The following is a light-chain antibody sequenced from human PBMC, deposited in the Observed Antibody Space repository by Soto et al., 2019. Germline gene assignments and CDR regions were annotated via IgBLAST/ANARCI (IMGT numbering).Light chain of an antibody. CDR1: QSISIW. CDR2: AAS. V-gene: IGKV1-5*03. J-gene: IGKJ1*01. CDR3: HHYNTYST. Sequence: DIQMTQSPSALSASIGDRVTITCRASQSISIWLAWYQQKPGKAPKLLIYAASSLESGVPSRFSGGGSGTEFTLTISSLQPDDFATYYCHHYNTYSTFGQGTRVDVK.